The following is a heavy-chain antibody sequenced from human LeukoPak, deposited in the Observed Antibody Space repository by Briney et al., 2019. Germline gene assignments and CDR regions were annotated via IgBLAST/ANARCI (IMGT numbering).Heavy chain of an antibody. V-gene: IGHV3-48*04. CDR1: GFTFSSYS. CDR2: ISSSGSTI. D-gene: IGHD3-10*01. Sequence: GGSLRLSCAASGFTFSSYSMSWIRQAPGKGLEWVSYISSSGSTIYYADSVKGRFTISRDNAKNSLYLQMNSLRAEDTAVYYCARGDYYGSGSYYPTPDYWGQGTLVTVSS. J-gene: IGHJ4*02. CDR3: ARGDYYGSGSYYPTPDY.